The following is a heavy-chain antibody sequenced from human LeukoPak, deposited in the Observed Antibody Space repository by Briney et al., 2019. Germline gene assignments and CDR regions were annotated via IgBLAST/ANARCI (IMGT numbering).Heavy chain of an antibody. V-gene: IGHV5-51*01. Sequence: GESLKISCKGSGYSFTSYWIGWVRQMPGKGLEWMGIIYPGDSDTRYSPSFQGQVTISADKSISTAYLQWSSLKASDTAMYYCARSYDSSGYYYVTNAFDIWGQGTMVTVSS. CDR3: ARSYDSSGYYYVTNAFDI. CDR2: IYPGDSDT. J-gene: IGHJ3*02. CDR1: GYSFTSYW. D-gene: IGHD3-22*01.